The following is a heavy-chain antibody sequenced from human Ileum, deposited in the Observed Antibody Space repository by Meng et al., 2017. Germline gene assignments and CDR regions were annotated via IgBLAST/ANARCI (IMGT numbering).Heavy chain of an antibody. Sequence: QVHLVQSGPEVRKPGASVKVSCQASGYSFTNYGINWVRQAPGKGLEWMGWTSTYNSNRNYAQSLQGRVTMTTDTSTTTAYMELRSLTFDDTAVYYCARRRHCSSTTCYLSDSWGQGTLVTVSS. CDR3: ARRRHCSSTTCYLSDS. CDR1: GYSFTNYG. CDR2: TSTYNSNR. J-gene: IGHJ4*02. V-gene: IGHV1-18*01. D-gene: IGHD2-2*01.